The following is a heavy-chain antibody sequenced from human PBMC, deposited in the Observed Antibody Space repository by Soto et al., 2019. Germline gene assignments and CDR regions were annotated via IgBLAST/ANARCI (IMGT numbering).Heavy chain of an antibody. CDR2: IIPIFGTA. J-gene: IGHJ4*02. V-gene: IGHV1-69*13. CDR3: ARGLYGPGELLAY. Sequence: SVKVSCKASGGTFSSYAISWVRQAPGQGLEWMGGIIPIFGTANYAQKFQGRVTITADESTSTAYMELSSLRSEDTAVYYCARGLYGPGELLAYWGQGTLVTVSS. CDR1: GGTFSSYA. D-gene: IGHD1-26*01.